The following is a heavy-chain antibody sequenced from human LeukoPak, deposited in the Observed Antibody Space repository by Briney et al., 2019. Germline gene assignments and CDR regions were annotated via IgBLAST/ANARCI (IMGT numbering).Heavy chain of an antibody. V-gene: IGHV4-39*02. CDR1: GGSISSTGYY. CDR2: IYYSRIN. CDR3: ARDDILTGSFDF. Sequence: SETLSLTCTVSGGSISSTGYYWDWIRQPPGKGLEWIGNIYYSRINYYNPSLRSRVTISVDTSKNQFSLKVSSVTAADAAVYYCARDDILTGSFDFWGQGTLVTVSS. J-gene: IGHJ4*02. D-gene: IGHD3-9*01.